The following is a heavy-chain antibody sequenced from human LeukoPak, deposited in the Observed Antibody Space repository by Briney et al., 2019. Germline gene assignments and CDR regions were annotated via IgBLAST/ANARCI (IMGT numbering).Heavy chain of an antibody. J-gene: IGHJ3*02. CDR1: GFTFSSYE. D-gene: IGHD2/OR15-2a*01. Sequence: GGSLRLSCAASGFTFSSYEMNWVRQAPGKGLEWVSYISSSGSTIYYADSVKGRFTISRDNAKNSLYLQMNSLRAEDTAVYYCARVVNNAFDIWGQGTMVTVSS. CDR2: ISSSGSTI. V-gene: IGHV3-48*03. CDR3: ARVVNNAFDI.